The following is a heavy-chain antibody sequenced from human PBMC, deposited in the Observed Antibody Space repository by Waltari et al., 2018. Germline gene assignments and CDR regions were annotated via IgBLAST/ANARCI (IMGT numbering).Heavy chain of an antibody. CDR3: ARLPPARTGYTYNYFDY. D-gene: IGHD6-25*01. V-gene: IGHV1-2*06. J-gene: IGHJ4*02. Sequence: QVQLVQSGAEVKKPGASVKVSCKASGYTFTGYYMHWVRQAPGQGLEWMGRINPNSGGTNYAQKFQGRVTMTRDTSISTAYMELSRLRSDDTAVYYCARLPPARTGYTYNYFDYWGQGTLVTVSS. CDR2: INPNSGGT. CDR1: GYTFTGYY.